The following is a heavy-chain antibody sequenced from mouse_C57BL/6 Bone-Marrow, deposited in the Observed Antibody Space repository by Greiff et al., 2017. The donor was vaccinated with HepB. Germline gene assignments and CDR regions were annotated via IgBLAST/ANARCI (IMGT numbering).Heavy chain of an antibody. CDR2: INPDYGTT. V-gene: IGHV1-39*01. CDR1: GYSFTDYN. CDR3: AREDTTVVATYWYFDV. D-gene: IGHD1-1*01. Sequence: SGPELVKPGASVKISCKASGYSFTDYNMNWVKQSPGKSLEWIGVINPDYGTTSYNQKFKGKATLTGDQSSSTAYMQLNSLTSEDSAVYYCAREDTTVVATYWYFDVWGTGTTVTVSS. J-gene: IGHJ1*03.